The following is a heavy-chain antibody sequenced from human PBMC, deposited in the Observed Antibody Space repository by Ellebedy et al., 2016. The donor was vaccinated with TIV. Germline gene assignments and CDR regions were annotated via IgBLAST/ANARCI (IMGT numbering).Heavy chain of an antibody. D-gene: IGHD2/OR15-2a*01. Sequence: AASVKVSCKASGYTLTRYYMHWVRHAPGQGLAWMGIINPSGGSTAYTQKFQGRVTMNRDTATNTFYMELSSLTSEDTAVYYCARWDTLLRGSDYWGQGTLVTVSS. V-gene: IGHV1-46*01. CDR1: GYTLTRYY. CDR2: INPSGGST. J-gene: IGHJ4*02. CDR3: ARWDTLLRGSDY.